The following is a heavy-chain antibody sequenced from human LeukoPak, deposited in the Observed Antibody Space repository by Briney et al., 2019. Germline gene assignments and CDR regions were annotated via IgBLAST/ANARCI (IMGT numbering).Heavy chain of an antibody. V-gene: IGHV3-53*01. Sequence: GGSLRLSCAASGFTVSSNYMTWVRQAPGKGLEWVSHIYSGGSTYYADSVKGRFTMSRDNSKNTLYVQMNSLRAEDTAVYYCAKYSGYGNDAFDIWGQGTMVTVSS. J-gene: IGHJ3*02. CDR1: GFTVSSNY. CDR3: AKYSGYGNDAFDI. D-gene: IGHD5-12*01. CDR2: IYSGGST.